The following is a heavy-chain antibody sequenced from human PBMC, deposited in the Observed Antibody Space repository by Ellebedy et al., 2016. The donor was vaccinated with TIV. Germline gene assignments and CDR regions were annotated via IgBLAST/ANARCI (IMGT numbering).Heavy chain of an antibody. D-gene: IGHD2-8*02. CDR1: GFTFSSYA. V-gene: IGHV3-23*01. CDR3: ARDGGVNQLDI. CDR2: ISGSGDTT. Sequence: GESLKISCAASGFTFSSYAMNWVRQAPGKGLEWVSAISGSGDTTYYADSVKGRFTISRDNSQDTVHLQMNSLRAEDTAVYYCARDGGVNQLDIWGQGTMVTVSS. J-gene: IGHJ3*02.